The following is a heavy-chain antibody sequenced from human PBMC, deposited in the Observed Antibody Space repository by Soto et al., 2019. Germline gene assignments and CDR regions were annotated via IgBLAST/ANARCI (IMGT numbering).Heavy chain of an antibody. Sequence: QVQLVESGGGVVQPGRSLRLSCAASGFTFSSYAMHWVRQAPGKGLEWVAVISYDGSNKYYADSVKGRFTISRDNSKNTLYLQMNSLRAEDTAVYYCARDKAATVTTYLDYWGQGTLVTVSS. V-gene: IGHV3-30-3*01. D-gene: IGHD4-17*01. J-gene: IGHJ4*02. CDR1: GFTFSSYA. CDR2: ISYDGSNK. CDR3: ARDKAATVTTYLDY.